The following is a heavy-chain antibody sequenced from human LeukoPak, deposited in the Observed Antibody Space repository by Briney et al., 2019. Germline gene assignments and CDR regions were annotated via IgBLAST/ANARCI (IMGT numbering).Heavy chain of an antibody. CDR3: ARLRYESIT. J-gene: IGHJ5*02. V-gene: IGHV4-4*02. CDR2: FYHSGST. D-gene: IGHD3-22*01. Sequence: SGTLSLTCAVSGGSISSSDWWSWIRQPPGKGLEWIGSFYHSGSTYYNPSLKSRVTISVDTSKNQFSLKLSSVTAADTAVYYCARLRYESITWGQGTLVTVS. CDR1: GGSISSSDW.